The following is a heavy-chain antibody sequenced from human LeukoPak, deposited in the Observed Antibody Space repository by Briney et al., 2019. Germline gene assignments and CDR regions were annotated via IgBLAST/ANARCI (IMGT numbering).Heavy chain of an antibody. CDR3: ASREAAVTTSLTYYYYYMDV. CDR2: IIPIFGTA. CDR1: GGTFSSYA. Sequence: ASVKVSCKASGGTFSSYAISWVRQAPGQGLEWMGGIIPIFGTANYAQKFQGRVTITADKSTSTAYMELSSLRSEDTAVYYCASREAAVTTSLTYYYYYMDVWGKGTTVTVSS. D-gene: IGHD4-11*01. J-gene: IGHJ6*03. V-gene: IGHV1-69*06.